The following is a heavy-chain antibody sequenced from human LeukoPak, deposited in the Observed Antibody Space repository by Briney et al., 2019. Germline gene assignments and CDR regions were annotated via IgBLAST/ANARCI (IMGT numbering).Heavy chain of an antibody. CDR3: ARGLRFLEWLLQPDYGMDV. V-gene: IGHV1-69*13. D-gene: IGHD3-3*01. CDR1: GGTFSSYA. J-gene: IGHJ6*02. CDR2: IIPIFGTA. Sequence: SVKVSCKASGGTFSSYAISWVRQAPGQGLEWMGGIIPIFGTANYAQKIQGRVTITADESTGTAYMALSSRRSEDTAVYYCARGLRFLEWLLQPDYGMDVWGQGTTVTVSS.